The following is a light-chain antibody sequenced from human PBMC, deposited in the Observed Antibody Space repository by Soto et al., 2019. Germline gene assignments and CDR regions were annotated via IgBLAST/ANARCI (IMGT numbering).Light chain of an antibody. J-gene: IGKJ4*01. Sequence: DIRMTQSPSSLSASVGDRVTITCQASQDIRNYVNWYQKKPGKAPKLLIYDASNLETGVPSRFSGSRTGKDFTFTISSLQPEDIAAYYCQHYDSLPPSFGGGTKVQIK. CDR3: QHYDSLPPS. V-gene: IGKV1-33*01. CDR2: DAS. CDR1: QDIRNY.